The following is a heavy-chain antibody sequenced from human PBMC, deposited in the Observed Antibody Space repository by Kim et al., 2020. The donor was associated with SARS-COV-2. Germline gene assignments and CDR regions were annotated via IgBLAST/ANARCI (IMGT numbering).Heavy chain of an antibody. CDR1: GGTFSSYA. Sequence: SVKVSCKASGGTFSSYAISWVRQAPGQGLEWMGGIIPIFGTANYAQKFQGRVTITADESTSTAYMELSSLRSEDTAVYYCARDRHYYGSGSYRGYYGMDVWGQGTTVTVSS. J-gene: IGHJ6*02. D-gene: IGHD3-10*01. CDR2: IIPIFGTA. CDR3: ARDRHYYGSGSYRGYYGMDV. V-gene: IGHV1-69*13.